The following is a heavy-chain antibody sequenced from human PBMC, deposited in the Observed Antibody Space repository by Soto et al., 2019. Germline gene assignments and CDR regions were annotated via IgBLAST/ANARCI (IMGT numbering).Heavy chain of an antibody. V-gene: IGHV3-48*03. CDR3: VRDRSAVVPTSIDY. CDR1: GFTFSSYE. CDR2: ISYRGSPT. J-gene: IGHJ4*01. Sequence: EVQLVESGGGLVQPGGSLRLSCAASGFTFSSYEMNWVRQTPEKGLEWVSYISYRGSPTKYADSVKGRFTISRDNAKNSLYLQMNSLRAEDTAVYYCVRDRSAVVPTSIDYWGHGTLVTVSS. D-gene: IGHD5-12*01.